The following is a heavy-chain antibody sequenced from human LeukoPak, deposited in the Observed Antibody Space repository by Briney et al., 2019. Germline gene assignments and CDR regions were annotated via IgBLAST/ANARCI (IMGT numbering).Heavy chain of an antibody. CDR3: FHDFGDFRTDL. D-gene: IGHD4-17*01. CDR2: INHSGST. Sequence: SETLSLTCAVYGGSFSGYYWSWIRQPPGKGLEWIGEINHSGSTNYNPSLKSRVTISVDTSKNQFSLKLSSVTAADTAVYYCFHDFGDFRTDLWGQGTLVTVSS. CDR1: GGSFSGYY. V-gene: IGHV4-34*01. J-gene: IGHJ5*02.